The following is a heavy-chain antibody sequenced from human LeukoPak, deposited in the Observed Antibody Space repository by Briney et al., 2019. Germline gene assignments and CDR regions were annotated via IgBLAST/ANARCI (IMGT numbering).Heavy chain of an antibody. J-gene: IGHJ2*01. CDR2: IYYSGST. D-gene: IGHD6-13*01. CDR1: GGSIRSYY. Sequence: SETLSLTCTVSGGSIRSYYWSWIRQPPGKGLEWIAYIYYSGSTNYNPSLKSRVTISVDTSKNQLSLKLSSVTAADTAVYYCARVYYSNSYDYWYFDLWGRGTLVTVSS. CDR3: ARVYYSNSYDYWYFDL. V-gene: IGHV4-59*01.